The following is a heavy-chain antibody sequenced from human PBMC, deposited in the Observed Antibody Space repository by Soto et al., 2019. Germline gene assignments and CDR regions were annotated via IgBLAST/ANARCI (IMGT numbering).Heavy chain of an antibody. CDR1: GFTFSSYI. V-gene: IGHV3-48*02. Sequence: GGSLRLSCAASGFTFSSYITNWVRQAPGKGLEWVSFIGSSSGTIFYADSVKGRFTISRDNAKNSLYLQMNSLRDEDTAVYYCAREKYVGFNCFAPWGQGTLVTVSS. CDR3: AREKYVGFNCFAP. J-gene: IGHJ5*02. D-gene: IGHD3-16*01. CDR2: IGSSSGTI.